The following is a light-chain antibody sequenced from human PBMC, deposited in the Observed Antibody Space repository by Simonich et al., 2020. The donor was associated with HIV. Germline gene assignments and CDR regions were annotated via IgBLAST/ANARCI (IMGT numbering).Light chain of an antibody. CDR1: QSVSSY. J-gene: IGKJ4*01. CDR2: DAS. CDR3: QQYNSWPT. V-gene: IGKV3-11*01. Sequence: EIVLTQSPATLSLSPGERATLSCRASQSVSSYLAWYQQKPGQAPRLLIYDASNRATGIPARFSGSGSGTEFTLTISSMQSEDFAVYYCQQYNSWPTFGGGARVEIK.